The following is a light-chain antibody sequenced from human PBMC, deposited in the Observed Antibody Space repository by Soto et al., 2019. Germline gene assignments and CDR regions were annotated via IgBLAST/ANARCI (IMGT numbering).Light chain of an antibody. J-gene: IGLJ7*01. CDR1: SSDVGNYNY. CDR2: DVS. Sequence: QSALTEPRSVSGSPGQSVTISCTGTSSDVGNYNYVSWYRHHPGKAPKVLIYDVSKRPSGVPVRFSGSKSGNTASLTVSGLQAEDEADYSCSSYVGTYGLLFGGGTQLTVL. CDR3: SSYVGTYGLL. V-gene: IGLV2-11*01.